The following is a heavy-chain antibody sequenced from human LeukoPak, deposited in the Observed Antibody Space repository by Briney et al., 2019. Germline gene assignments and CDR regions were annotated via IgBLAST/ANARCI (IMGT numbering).Heavy chain of an antibody. V-gene: IGHV4-38-2*01. Sequence: SETLSLTCAVSGYSITTGRYWGWIRQPPGKGLEWIGSIYQSGSTYYNPSLKSRVTISVEKSKNQFSLNLRSVTAPDTAVYYCARSLSTAGIDYWGQGILVTVSS. CDR1: GYSITTGRY. D-gene: IGHD2-2*01. J-gene: IGHJ4*02. CDR3: ARSLSTAGIDY. CDR2: IYQSGST.